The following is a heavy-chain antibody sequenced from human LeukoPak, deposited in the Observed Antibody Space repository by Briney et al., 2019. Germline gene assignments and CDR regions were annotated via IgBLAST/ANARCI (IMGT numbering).Heavy chain of an antibody. CDR3: ARGPSQLLNDAFDI. D-gene: IGHD2-2*01. Sequence: PSETLSLTCTVSGGSISSYYWSWIRQPAGKGLEWIGRIYTSGSTNYNPSLKSRVAMSVDTSKNQFSLKLSSVTAADTAVYYCARGPSQLLNDAFDIWGQGTMVTVSS. V-gene: IGHV4-4*07. CDR1: GGSISSYY. J-gene: IGHJ3*02. CDR2: IYTSGST.